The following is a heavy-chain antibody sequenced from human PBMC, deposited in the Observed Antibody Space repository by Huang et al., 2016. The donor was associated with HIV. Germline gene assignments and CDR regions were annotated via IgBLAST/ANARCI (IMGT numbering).Heavy chain of an antibody. CDR2: INMDSDTV. CDR3: VKGFDWTFYSYLEV. J-gene: IGHJ6*02. D-gene: IGHD3-9*01. CDR1: GFSFADYA. Sequence: EVSLLESGGGVVQLGGFLRLSRTAYGFSFADYAMFWVRQLPRKGLGGVAGINMDSDTVGHAHSVRGRFTISRDEAKNSLYLQMKSLRVGDTATYYCVKGFDWTFYSYLEVWGRG. V-gene: IGHV3-9*01.